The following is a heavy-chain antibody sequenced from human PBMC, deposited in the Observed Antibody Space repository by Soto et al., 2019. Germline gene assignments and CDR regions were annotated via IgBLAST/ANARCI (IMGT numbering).Heavy chain of an antibody. CDR1: GGSISSGDYY. CDR3: VRDFDYDTSRNDAFDI. J-gene: IGHJ3*02. CDR2: IYSSGST. D-gene: IGHD3-22*01. Sequence: QVQLQESGPGLVKPSQTLSLTCTVSGGSISSGDYYWSWIRHHPGKGLEWIGYIYSSGSTYHNPSPRGRVTISADTSKNQFSLRLSSVTAADTAVYYCVRDFDYDTSRNDAFDIWGQGTMVTVSS. V-gene: IGHV4-31*03.